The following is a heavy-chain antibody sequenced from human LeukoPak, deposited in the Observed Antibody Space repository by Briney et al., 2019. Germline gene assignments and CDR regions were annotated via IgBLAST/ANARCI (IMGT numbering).Heavy chain of an antibody. J-gene: IGHJ5*02. CDR3: ARELTTVTTTWFDP. D-gene: IGHD4-17*01. Sequence: SETLSLTCTVSGGSISSYYWSWIRQPPGKGLEWIGYIYYSGSTNYNPSLKSRVTISVDTSKNQFSLKLSSVTAADTAVYYCARELTTVTTTWFDPWGQGTLVTVSS. CDR2: IYYSGST. V-gene: IGHV4-59*12. CDR1: GGSISSYY.